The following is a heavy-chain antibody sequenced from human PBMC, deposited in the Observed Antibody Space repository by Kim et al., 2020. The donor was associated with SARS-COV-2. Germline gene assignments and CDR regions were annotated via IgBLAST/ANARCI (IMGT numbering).Heavy chain of an antibody. V-gene: IGHV3-33*05. J-gene: IGHJ4*02. Sequence: GGSLRLSCAASGFTFSSYGMHWVRQAPGKGLEWVAVISYDGSNKYYADSVKGRFTISRDNSKNTLYLQMNSLRAEDTAVYYCARDLGAAATGGYWGQGTLVTVSS. CDR2: ISYDGSNK. CDR3: ARDLGAAATGGY. D-gene: IGHD6-13*01. CDR1: GFTFSSYG.